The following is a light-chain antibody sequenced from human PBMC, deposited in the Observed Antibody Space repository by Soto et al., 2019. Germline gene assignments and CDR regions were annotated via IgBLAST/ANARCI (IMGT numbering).Light chain of an antibody. V-gene: IGKV3-11*01. CDR3: HQYGTSTPT. CDR1: QSVSSY. Sequence: EIVFTQSPATLSLSPGERATLSCRASQSVSSYLAWYQQKPGQAPRLLIYDASNRDTGIPARFSGSGSGTEFTLTISSLEPEDFAVFYCHQYGTSTPTFGPGTKVDIK. J-gene: IGKJ1*01. CDR2: DAS.